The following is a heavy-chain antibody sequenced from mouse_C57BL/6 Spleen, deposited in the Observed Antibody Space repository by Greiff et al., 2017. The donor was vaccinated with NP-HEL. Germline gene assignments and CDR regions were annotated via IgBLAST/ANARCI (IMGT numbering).Heavy chain of an antibody. J-gene: IGHJ4*01. V-gene: IGHV5-9-1*02. CDR3: TRDYDYEGSMDY. Sequence: EVKVVESGEGLVKPGGSLKLSCAASGFTFSSYAMSWVRQTPEKRLEWVAYISSGGDYIYYADTVKGRFTISRDNARNTLYLQMSSLKSEDTAMYYCTRDYDYEGSMDYWGQGTSVTVSS. D-gene: IGHD2-4*01. CDR2: ISSGGDYI. CDR1: GFTFSSYA.